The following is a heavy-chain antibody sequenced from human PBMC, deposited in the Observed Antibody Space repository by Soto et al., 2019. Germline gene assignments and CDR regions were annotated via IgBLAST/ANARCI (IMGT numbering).Heavy chain of an antibody. D-gene: IGHD3-22*01. J-gene: IGHJ5*02. Sequence: EVQLLESGGALVQPGGSLRLSCAASGFTSSNYAMSWVRQAPGKGLEWVSVIITSGGRTYYEDYVKGRFTISRDNSNSALYLQMNSLRAEDTALYSCAIDYYPSSCYPNLFDTWGQGPLVTVSS. V-gene: IGHV3-23*01. CDR3: AIDYYPSSCYPNLFDT. CDR2: IITSGGRT. CDR1: GFTSSNYA.